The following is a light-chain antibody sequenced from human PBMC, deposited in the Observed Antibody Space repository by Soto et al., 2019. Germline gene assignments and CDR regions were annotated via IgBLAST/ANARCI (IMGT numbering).Light chain of an antibody. CDR1: QSISSW. V-gene: IGKV1-5*03. CDR3: QQYDSSSLT. CDR2: KAS. J-gene: IGKJ1*01. Sequence: DIELTQSPATLSASVGDRVTITCRASQSISSWLAWYQQKPGKAPKFLIYKASSRESGVPARFSGSGSGTEFTLTISRLEPEDFALYYCQQYDSSSLTFGQGTKVDIK.